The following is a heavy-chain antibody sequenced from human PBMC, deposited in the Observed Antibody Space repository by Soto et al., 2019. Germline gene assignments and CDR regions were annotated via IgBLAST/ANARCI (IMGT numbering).Heavy chain of an antibody. J-gene: IGHJ4*02. D-gene: IGHD7-27*01. CDR2: ISYDGSNK. CDR1: GFTFSSYG. V-gene: IGHV3-30*03. Sequence: HPGGSLRLSCAASGFTFSSYGMHWVRQAPGKGLEWVAVISYDGSNKYYADSVKGRFTISRDNSKNTLYLQMNSLRAEDTAVYYCATPLKTGDPYGFDYWGQGTLVTVSS. CDR3: ATPLKTGDPYGFDY.